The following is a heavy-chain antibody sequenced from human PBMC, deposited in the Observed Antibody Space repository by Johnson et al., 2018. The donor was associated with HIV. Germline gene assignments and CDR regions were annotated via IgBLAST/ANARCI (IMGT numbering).Heavy chain of an antibody. J-gene: IGHJ3*02. D-gene: IGHD6-13*01. CDR2: IWYDGSNK. V-gene: IGHV3-33*01. Sequence: VQLVESGGGVVQPGRSLRLSCAASGFTFSSYGMHWVRQAPGKGLEWVAVIWYDGSNKYYADSVKGRFTISRDNSKNTLYLQMNSLRAEDTAVYYCARDFYLLSSSWYSAFDIWGQGTMVTVSS. CDR1: GFTFSSYG. CDR3: ARDFYLLSSSWYSAFDI.